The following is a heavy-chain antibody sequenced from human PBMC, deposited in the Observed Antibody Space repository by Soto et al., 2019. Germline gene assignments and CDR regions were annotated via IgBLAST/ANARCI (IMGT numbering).Heavy chain of an antibody. Sequence: TVSGGSISSGGYYWSWIRQHPGEGLEWIGYINYSGSTYYNSSLRSRVTISVDTSKNQFCLKVSSVTAADTDVYYCARDQVFDYWRQGALVTVSS. V-gene: IGHV4-31*02. J-gene: IGHJ4*02. CDR3: ARDQVFDY. CDR2: INYSGST. CDR1: GGSISSGGYY.